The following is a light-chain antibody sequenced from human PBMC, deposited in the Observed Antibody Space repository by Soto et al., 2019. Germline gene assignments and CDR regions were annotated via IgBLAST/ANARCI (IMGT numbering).Light chain of an antibody. V-gene: IGKV1-27*01. J-gene: IGKJ1*01. CDR1: QGISNN. CDR3: QTYDSAPWT. Sequence: DIQMTQSPSSLSASVGDRVTITCRASQGISNNLAWYQQKPGKVPSLLIYAASTLRSGVPSRFSGSGSGTDFTLTISSLQPEDVATYYCQTYDSAPWTFGHGTNVGIK. CDR2: AAS.